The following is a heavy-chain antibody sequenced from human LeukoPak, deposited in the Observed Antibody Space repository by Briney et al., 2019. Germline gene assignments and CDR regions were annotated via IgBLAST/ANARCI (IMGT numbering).Heavy chain of an antibody. Sequence: SETLSLTCAVCGGSFSGYYWSWIRQPPGKGLEWIGEIDHSGSTNYNPSLKSRVTISVDTSKNQFSLKLSSVTAADTAVYYCAVPGYSSGWYARLDYWGQGTLVTVSS. D-gene: IGHD6-19*01. V-gene: IGHV4-34*01. CDR1: GGSFSGYY. CDR3: AVPGYSSGWYARLDY. CDR2: IDHSGST. J-gene: IGHJ4*02.